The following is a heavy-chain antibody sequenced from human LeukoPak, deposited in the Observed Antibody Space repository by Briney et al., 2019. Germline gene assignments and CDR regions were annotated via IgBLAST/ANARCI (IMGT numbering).Heavy chain of an antibody. CDR1: GGSFSGYY. V-gene: IGHV4-34*01. J-gene: IGHJ4*02. CDR3: ARGIVAVPAASKKIDY. CDR2: INHSGST. D-gene: IGHD2-2*01. Sequence: SETLSLTCAVYGGSFSGYYWSWIRQPPGKGLEWIGEINHSGSTNYNPSLKSRVTISVDTSKNQFSLKLSSVTAADTAVYYCARGIVAVPAASKKIDYWGQGTLVTVSS.